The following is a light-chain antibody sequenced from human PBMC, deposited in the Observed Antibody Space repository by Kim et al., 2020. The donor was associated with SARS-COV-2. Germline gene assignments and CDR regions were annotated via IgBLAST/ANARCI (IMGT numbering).Light chain of an antibody. J-gene: IGKJ4*01. CDR1: QSISSH. V-gene: IGKV1-39*01. Sequence: DIQMTQPPSTLSASVGDRVTITCRTTQSISSHLNWYQQKPGRAPKLLISAASTLQSGVPSRFSGSGSGTDFTLTVTSLQPEDFATYYCQQSHTTPLLTFGGGTKVDIK. CDR3: QQSHTTPLLT. CDR2: AAS.